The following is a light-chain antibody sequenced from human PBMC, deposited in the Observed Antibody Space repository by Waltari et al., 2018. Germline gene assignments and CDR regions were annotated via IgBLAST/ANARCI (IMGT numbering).Light chain of an antibody. J-gene: IGLJ3*02. CDR2: DVS. V-gene: IGLV2-14*03. CDR3: NSYTGSSSWV. Sequence: QSALTQPAPVSGSPGQSITISCTGTASDVAFYNYVSWYQHHPGKAPKVIIYDVSERPSGVSNRFSGSKSGNSAFLTISGLQAEDEADYYCNSYTGSSSWVFGGGTKLTV. CDR1: ASDVAFYNY.